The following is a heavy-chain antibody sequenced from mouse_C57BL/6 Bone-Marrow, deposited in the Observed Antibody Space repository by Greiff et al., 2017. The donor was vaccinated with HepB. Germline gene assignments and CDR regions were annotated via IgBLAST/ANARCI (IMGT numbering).Heavy chain of an antibody. CDR2: IYPRSGNT. J-gene: IGHJ4*01. V-gene: IGHV1-81*01. CDR3: ARNPITTVVNYAMDY. CDR1: GYTFTSYG. D-gene: IGHD1-1*01. Sequence: VQLKESGAELARPGASVKLSCKASGYTFTSYGISWVKQRTGQGLEWIGEIYPRSGNTYYNEKFKGKATLTADKSSSTAYMELRSLTSEDSAVYFCARNPITTVVNYAMDYWGQGTSVTVSS.